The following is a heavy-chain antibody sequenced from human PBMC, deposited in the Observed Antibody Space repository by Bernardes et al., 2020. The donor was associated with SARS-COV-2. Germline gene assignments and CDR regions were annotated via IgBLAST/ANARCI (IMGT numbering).Heavy chain of an antibody. J-gene: IGHJ4*02. CDR1: GFSVSNNY. CDR2: IYSGGTK. CDR3: ATALY. V-gene: IGHV3-53*01. Sequence: GSLRLSCAASGFSVSNNYMNWVRQAPGEGLEWVSVIYSGGTKYYSDSVKGRFTVSRDNSMNTLYLQMNSLRVDDTAGYYCATALYGGQGILVTVSS.